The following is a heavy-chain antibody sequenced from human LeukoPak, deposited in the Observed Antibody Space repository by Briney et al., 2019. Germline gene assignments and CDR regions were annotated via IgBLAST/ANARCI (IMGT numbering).Heavy chain of an antibody. CDR1: GFTVSSNY. CDR2: IYSGGST. Sequence: PGGSLRLSCAASGFTVSSNYMSWVRQAPGKGLEWVSVIYSGGSTYYADSVKGRFTISRDNSKNTQYLQMNSLRAEDTAVYYCATSWGPDTSAFRWGRDGMDVWGQGTTVFVSS. D-gene: IGHD3-16*01. J-gene: IGHJ6*02. CDR3: ATSWGPDTSAFRWGRDGMDV. V-gene: IGHV3-53*01.